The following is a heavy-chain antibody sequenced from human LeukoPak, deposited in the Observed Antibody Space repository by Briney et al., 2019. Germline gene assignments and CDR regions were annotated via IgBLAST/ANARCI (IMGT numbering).Heavy chain of an antibody. CDR1: GYTFTGYY. D-gene: IGHD2-2*01. Sequence: GASVKVSCKASGYTFTGYYMHWVRQAPGQGLEWMGWINPNSGGTNYAQKFQGRVTMTRDTSISTAYMGLSRLRSDDTAVYYCARDILCSSTSCYENWFDPWGQGTLVTVSS. CDR2: INPNSGGT. J-gene: IGHJ5*02. V-gene: IGHV1-2*02. CDR3: ARDILCSSTSCYENWFDP.